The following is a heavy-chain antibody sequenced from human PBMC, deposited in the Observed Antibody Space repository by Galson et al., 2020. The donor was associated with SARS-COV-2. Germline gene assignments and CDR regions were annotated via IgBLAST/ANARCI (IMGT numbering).Heavy chain of an antibody. CDR3: AKEGSGPFFFFYYIDV. D-gene: IGHD3-3*01. J-gene: IGHJ6*03. CDR2: ISYDGSE. V-gene: IGHV3-30*04. CDR1: VFDFNTYA. Sequence: GESLKISCAASVFDFNTYAMHWVRQVPGKGLEWLAVISYDGSEYYGDSVKGRFTISRDNSKNSLYLQMNSLRVEDTAVYFCAKEGSGPFFFFYYIDVWGNGTTVAISS.